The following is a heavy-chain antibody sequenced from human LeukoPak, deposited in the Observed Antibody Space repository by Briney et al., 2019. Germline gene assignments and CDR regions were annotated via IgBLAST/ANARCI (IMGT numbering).Heavy chain of an antibody. CDR3: ARYGSGSYKWIDY. CDR1: GFTFSSYW. CDR2: INSDESST. J-gene: IGHJ4*02. Sequence: GGSLRLSCAASGFTFSSYWMHWVRQAPGKGLVWVSRINSDESSTSYADSVRGRFTISRDNAKNSLYLQMNSLRAEDTAVYYCARYGSGSYKWIDYWGQGTLVTVSS. D-gene: IGHD3-10*01. V-gene: IGHV3-74*01.